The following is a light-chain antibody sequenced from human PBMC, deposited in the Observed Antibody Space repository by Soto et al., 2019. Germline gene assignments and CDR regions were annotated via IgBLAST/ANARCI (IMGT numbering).Light chain of an antibody. CDR3: CSYAGSYSWI. V-gene: IGLV2-11*01. Sequence: QSALTQPPSVSGSPGQSVTISCTGTSSDVGGYNRVSWYQQPPGTAPKLIIYDVTKRPSGVPDRFSGSKSGNTASLTISGLQAEDEAEYYCCSYAGSYSWIFGGGTKLTVL. CDR1: SSDVGGYNR. CDR2: DVT. J-gene: IGLJ2*01.